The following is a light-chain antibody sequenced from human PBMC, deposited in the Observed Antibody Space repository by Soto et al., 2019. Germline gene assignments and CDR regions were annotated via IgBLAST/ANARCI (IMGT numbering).Light chain of an antibody. CDR3: ALLMGNGISV. CDR2: STS. J-gene: IGLJ1*01. V-gene: IGLV8-61*01. Sequence: QTVVTQESSFSVSPGGTVTLTCGLISGSVSSGNNPNWYQQTPGRAPRTLIYSTSTRSSGVPDRFSGSMFGNKAALTITGAQADDESDYYCALLMGNGISVFGTGTKLTVL. CDR1: SGSVSSGNN.